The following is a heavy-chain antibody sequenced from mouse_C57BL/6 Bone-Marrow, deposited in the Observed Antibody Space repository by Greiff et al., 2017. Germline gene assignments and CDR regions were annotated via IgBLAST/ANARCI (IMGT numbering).Heavy chain of an antibody. D-gene: IGHD1-1*01. CDR2: IYPGSGNT. V-gene: IGHV1-76*01. Sequence: VKLMESEAELVRPGASVKLSCKASGYTFTDYYINWVQQMPGQGLEWIARIYPGSGNTYYHEKFKGQATLTAENSSSTAYMQLSSLTSEDSAVYFWASDDSIYYYGPPWFAYGGQGTLVTVS. CDR1: GYTFTDYY. CDR3: ASDDSIYYYGPPWFAY. J-gene: IGHJ3*01.